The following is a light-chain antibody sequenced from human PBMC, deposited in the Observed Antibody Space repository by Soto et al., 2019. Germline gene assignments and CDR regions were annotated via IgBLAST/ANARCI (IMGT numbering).Light chain of an antibody. J-gene: IGKJ1*01. CDR1: QSVTYP. Sequence: EIVLTQSPATLSLSPGERATLSCRASQSVTYPLAWYQQKPGQAPRLLIYDASNRATGIPARFSGSGSGTDFTLTISSLEPEDSAIYYCQQRNNWPPWTFGQGTKVEIK. CDR2: DAS. V-gene: IGKV3-11*01. CDR3: QQRNNWPPWT.